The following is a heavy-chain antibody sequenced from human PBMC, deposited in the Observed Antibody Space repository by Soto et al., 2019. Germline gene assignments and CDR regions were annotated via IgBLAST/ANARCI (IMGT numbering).Heavy chain of an antibody. CDR3: ARGEEDIVVVPASPWFDP. D-gene: IGHD2-2*01. J-gene: IGHJ5*02. CDR2: IIPIFGTA. Sequence: QVQLVQSGAEVKKPGSPVRVSCKASGGTFSSYAISGVRQAPGQGLEWRGGIIPIFGTANYAQKFQGRVTITADESTSTAYMELSSLRSEDTAVYYCARGEEDIVVVPASPWFDPWGQGTLVTVSS. V-gene: IGHV1-69*01. CDR1: GGTFSSYA.